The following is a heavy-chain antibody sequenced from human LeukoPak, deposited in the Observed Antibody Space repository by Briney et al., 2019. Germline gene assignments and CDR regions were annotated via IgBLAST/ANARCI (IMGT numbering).Heavy chain of an antibody. D-gene: IGHD3-10*01. CDR3: AKAVRSMVTGGGYFDS. Sequence: PGGSPGLSCAASGFAFSNYAMSWVRQAPGKGLEWVSSLSGGGDSRYYADSVMGRFTISRDNSKNTLYLQMNSLRAEDTAVYYCAKAVRSMVTGGGYFDSWGQGTLVTVSS. V-gene: IGHV3-23*01. J-gene: IGHJ4*02. CDR1: GFAFSNYA. CDR2: LSGGGDSR.